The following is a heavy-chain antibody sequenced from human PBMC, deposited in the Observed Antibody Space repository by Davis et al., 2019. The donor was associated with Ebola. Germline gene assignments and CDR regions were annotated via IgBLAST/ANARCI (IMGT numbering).Heavy chain of an antibody. CDR2: IRSKANSYAT. D-gene: IGHD6-19*01. V-gene: IGHV3-73*01. Sequence: GESLKISCAASGFTFSGSAMHWVRQASGKGLEWVGRIRSKANSYATAYAASVKGRFTISRDDSKNTAYLQMNSLKTEDTAVYYCTRPWSSGDYWGQGTLVTVSS. CDR1: GFTFSGSA. J-gene: IGHJ4*02. CDR3: TRPWSSGDY.